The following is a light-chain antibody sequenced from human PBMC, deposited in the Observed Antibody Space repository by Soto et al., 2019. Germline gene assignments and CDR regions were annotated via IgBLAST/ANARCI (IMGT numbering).Light chain of an antibody. CDR2: QAS. V-gene: IGKV1-5*03. Sequence: DIQMTQSPPTLSASVGDRVTITCRASQSISGWLAWYQQKPGKAPNLLIYQASTLESGVPSRFSGSGSGTEFTLTISSLQPAEVATYHCRQHNTDSRTFGQGTKVDIK. CDR1: QSISGW. CDR3: RQHNTDSRT. J-gene: IGKJ1*01.